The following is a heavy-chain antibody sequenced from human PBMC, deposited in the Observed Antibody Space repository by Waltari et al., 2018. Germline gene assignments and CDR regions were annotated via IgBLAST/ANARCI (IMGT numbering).Heavy chain of an antibody. V-gene: IGHV3-11*01. CDR3: ASGVFFDY. CDR2: ISNIKNTV. Sequence: QVQLMESGGGLVKPGGSLRLSCAASGLILQEYFMSGIRQAPGKGLVWISYISNIKNTVYYADSVKGRFTISRDDAKNSLYLEMNSLRAEDTAVYYCASGVFFDYWGQGTLVTVSS. D-gene: IGHD2-8*01. CDR1: GLILQEYF. J-gene: IGHJ4*02.